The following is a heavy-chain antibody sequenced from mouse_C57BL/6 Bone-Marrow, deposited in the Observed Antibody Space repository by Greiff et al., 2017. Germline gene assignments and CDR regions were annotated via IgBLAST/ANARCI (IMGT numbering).Heavy chain of an antibody. CDR2: ISSGGSYT. Sequence: DVMLVESGGDLVKPGGSLKLSCAASGFTFSSYGMSWVRQTPDKRLEWVATISSGGSYTYYPDSVKGRFTISRDNAKNTLYLQMSSLKSADTAIYSCARQSEAMDYWGQGTSVTVSS. CDR3: ARQSEAMDY. V-gene: IGHV5-6*02. J-gene: IGHJ4*01. CDR1: GFTFSSYG.